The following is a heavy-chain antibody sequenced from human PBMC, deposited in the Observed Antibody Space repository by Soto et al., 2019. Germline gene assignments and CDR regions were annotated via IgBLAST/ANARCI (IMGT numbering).Heavy chain of an antibody. D-gene: IGHD3-10*01. V-gene: IGHV4-39*01. Sequence: SETLSLTCTVSNGSISSSIYYWGWIRQPPGKGLEWIGSIYHSGSTYYNPSLQGRVTISVDTSKNQFSLKLSSVTAADTAVYFCAGRSSLASVQVYFGEISNYNWFDPWGQGTLVTVSS. CDR1: NGSISSSIYY. J-gene: IGHJ5*02. CDR3: AGRSSLASVQVYFGEISNYNWFDP. CDR2: IYHSGST.